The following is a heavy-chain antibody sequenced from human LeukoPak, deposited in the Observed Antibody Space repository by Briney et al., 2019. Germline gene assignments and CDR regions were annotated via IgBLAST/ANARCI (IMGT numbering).Heavy chain of an antibody. CDR2: ISGSGGST. CDR3: ASSSLGYCSSSSCYNNWFDP. CDR1: GFTFSSYA. V-gene: IGHV3-23*01. J-gene: IGHJ5*02. D-gene: IGHD2-2*02. Sequence: PGGSLRLSCAASGFTFSSYAMSWVRQAPGKGLEWVSAISGSGGSTYYADSVKGRFTISRDNSKNTLYLQMNSLRAEDTAVYYCASSSLGYCSSSSCYNNWFDPWGQGTLVTVSS.